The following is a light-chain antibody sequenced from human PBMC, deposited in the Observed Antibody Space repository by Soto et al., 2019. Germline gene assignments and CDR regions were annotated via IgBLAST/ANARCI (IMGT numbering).Light chain of an antibody. J-gene: IGLJ1*01. CDR1: SSDVGDFNH. CDR3: SSHTGSSNFYV. V-gene: IGLV2-8*01. Sequence: QSALNQPPSASGAPGQAVTISCTGSSSDVGDFNHVSWYQQQPGKAPQLMIYEVTKRPSGVPDRFSGSKSGDTASLTVSGLQAEDEADYYCSSHTGSSNFYVFGSGTKVT. CDR2: EVT.